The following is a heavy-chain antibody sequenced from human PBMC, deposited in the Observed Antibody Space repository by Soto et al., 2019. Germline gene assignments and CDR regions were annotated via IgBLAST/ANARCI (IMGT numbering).Heavy chain of an antibody. CDR2: ISGSGDAT. D-gene: IGHD3-3*01. J-gene: IGHJ4*02. CDR3: AKKVTIYAVDPADY. CDR1: GFTFSDFG. Sequence: GSLRLSSAASGFTFSDFGMSWVRQAPGKGLEWVSVISGSGDATYYAASVKGRFTLSRDNSKNTLYLQMNSLTVADTAVYYCAKKVTIYAVDPADYWGQGTQVTVSS. V-gene: IGHV3-23*01.